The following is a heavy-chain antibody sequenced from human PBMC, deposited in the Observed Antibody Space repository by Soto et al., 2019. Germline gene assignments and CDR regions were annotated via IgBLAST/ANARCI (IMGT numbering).Heavy chain of an antibody. CDR2: MNPNSGNT. CDR3: WVWADRPYYYYGMDV. CDR1: GYTFTSYD. D-gene: IGHD6-6*01. J-gene: IGHJ6*02. Sequence: ASVEVSCKASGYTFTSYDINWVRQATGQGLEWMGWMNPNSGNTGYAQKFQGRVTMTRNTSISTAYMELSSLRSEDTAVYYCWVWADRPYYYYGMDVWGQGTTVTVSS. V-gene: IGHV1-8*01.